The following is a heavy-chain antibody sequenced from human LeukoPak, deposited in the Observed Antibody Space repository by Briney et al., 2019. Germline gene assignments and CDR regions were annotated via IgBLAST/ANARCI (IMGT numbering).Heavy chain of an antibody. V-gene: IGHV6-1*01. CDR3: SRETSHFDY. CDR1: GDSVSSNSAA. CDR2: NYYRSKWYN. Sequence: PAQTLSLTCVISGDSVSSNSAAWNWITQSPAIGLEWLGRNYYRSKWYNDYAVSVKSRITIKPDTSKNQFLLQLNSVTPEDTAVYYCSRETSHFDYWGQGTLVTVSS. J-gene: IGHJ4*02.